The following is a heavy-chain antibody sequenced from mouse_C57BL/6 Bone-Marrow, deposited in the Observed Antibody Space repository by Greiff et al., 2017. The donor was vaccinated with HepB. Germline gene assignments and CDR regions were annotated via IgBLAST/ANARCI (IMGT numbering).Heavy chain of an antibody. Sequence: VQLQQSGAELVRPGASVKLSCTASGFNIKDYYMHWVKQRPEQGLEWIGRIDPEDGDTEYAPKFQGKATMTAATSSNTASLQLSSLTSEDTAVYYGTTLAYYDYDAPFAYWGQGTLVTVSA. V-gene: IGHV14-1*01. CDR1: GFNIKDYY. D-gene: IGHD2-4*01. J-gene: IGHJ3*01. CDR2: IDPEDGDT. CDR3: TTLAYYDYDAPFAY.